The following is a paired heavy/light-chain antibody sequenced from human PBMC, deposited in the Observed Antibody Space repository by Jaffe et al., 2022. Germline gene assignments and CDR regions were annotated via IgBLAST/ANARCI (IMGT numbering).Light chain of an antibody. CDR3: QQYNDWPLT. V-gene: IGKV3-15*01. J-gene: IGKJ4*01. CDR2: GAS. CDR1: QSVRSN. Sequence: EIVMTQSPATLSVSPGERATLSCMASQSVRSNLAWYQHKPGQAPRLLIYGASTRATDFPARFSGSGSGTEFTLTISSLQSEDFAVYYCQQYNDWPLTFGGGTKVEIK.
Heavy chain of an antibody. CDR3: AKGRLHPDY. CDR2: IISSGGTT. J-gene: IGHJ4*02. V-gene: IGHV3-23*01. Sequence: EVHLLESGGGLVQPGGSLRLSCEASGFTFSSSAMSWVRQAPGKGLEWVSSIISSGGTTHCADSVKGRFTISRDNSKNTLFLQMNSLRVEDTAVYFCAKGRLHPDYWGQGTLVTVSS. CDR1: GFTFSSSA.